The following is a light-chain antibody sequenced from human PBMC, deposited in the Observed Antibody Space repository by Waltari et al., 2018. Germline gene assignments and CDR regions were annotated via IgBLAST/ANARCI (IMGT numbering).Light chain of an antibody. V-gene: IGKV3-15*01. CDR2: GAS. CDR3: QHYNNWPPWT. J-gene: IGKJ1*01. CDR1: QSVSSS. Sequence: EIVMTQSPATLSVSPGERATLSCRASQSVSSSLAWYQQKPGQAPRLLIYGASTRATGMPARFSGSGSGTEFSLTISSLQSEDFAVYYCQHYNNWPPWTFGQGTKVEIK.